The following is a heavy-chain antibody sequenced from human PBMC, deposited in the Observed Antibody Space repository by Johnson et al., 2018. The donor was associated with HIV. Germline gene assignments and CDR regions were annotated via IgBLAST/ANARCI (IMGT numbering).Heavy chain of an antibody. CDR3: ARAPAWLRGFDI. Sequence: VQLVESGGGLVQPGGSLRLSCPVSGFTVSSNYMTWVRRAPGKGLEWVSVISSDGNTYYADSVKGRFSISRDNSKNTLYLQMNRLTVEDTALYYCARAPAWLRGFDIWGQGTMVTVSS. J-gene: IGHJ3*02. V-gene: IGHV3-66*01. CDR1: GFTVSSNY. CDR2: ISSDGNT. D-gene: IGHD5-24*01.